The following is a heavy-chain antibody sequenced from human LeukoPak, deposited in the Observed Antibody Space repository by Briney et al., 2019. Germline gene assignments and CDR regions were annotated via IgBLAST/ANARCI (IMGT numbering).Heavy chain of an antibody. V-gene: IGHV3-9*01. CDR3: AKDLYSYDSSGYYR. D-gene: IGHD3-22*01. Sequence: PGGSLRLSCAASGFTFDDYAMHWVRQAPGKGLEWVSGISWNSGSIGYADSVKGRFTISRDNAKNSLYLQMNSLRAEDTALYYCAKDLYSYDSSGYYRWGQGTLVAVSS. CDR2: ISWNSGSI. J-gene: IGHJ5*02. CDR1: GFTFDDYA.